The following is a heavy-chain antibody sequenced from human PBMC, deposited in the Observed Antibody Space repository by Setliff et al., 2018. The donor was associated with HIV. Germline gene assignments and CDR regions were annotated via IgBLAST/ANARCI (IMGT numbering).Heavy chain of an antibody. D-gene: IGHD2-2*01. CDR3: TKVGYCSSASCYASDY. J-gene: IGHJ4*02. Sequence: PGGSLRLSCAASGFSFSNSAMHWVRQASGKGLEWVGRIRTKANSYATAYGAAVNGRFTISRDDSKNTAYLQMNSLKTEDTAVYYCTKVGYCSSASCYASDYWGQGTLVTVSS. V-gene: IGHV3-73*01. CDR1: GFSFSNSA. CDR2: IRTKANSYAT.